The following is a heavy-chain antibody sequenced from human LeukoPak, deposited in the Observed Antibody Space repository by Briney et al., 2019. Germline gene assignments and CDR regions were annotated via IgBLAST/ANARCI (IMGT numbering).Heavy chain of an antibody. J-gene: IGHJ3*02. CDR1: GYTFTSYY. Sequence: GASVKVSCKASGYTFTSYYMHWVRQAPGQGLEWMGIINPSGGSTSYAQKFQGRVTMTRDTSTSTVYMELSSLRSEDTAVYYCARAGYSSSWSPLADAFDIWGQGTMVTVSS. CDR3: ARAGYSSSWSPLADAFDI. D-gene: IGHD6-13*01. CDR2: INPSGGST. V-gene: IGHV1-46*01.